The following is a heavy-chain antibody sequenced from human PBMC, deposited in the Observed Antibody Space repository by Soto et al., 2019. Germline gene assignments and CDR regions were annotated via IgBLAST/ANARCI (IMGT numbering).Heavy chain of an antibody. Sequence: PSETLSLTCTVSGGSISSGGYYWSWIRQHPGRGLEWIGYIYYSGSTYYNPSLKSRVSISGDTSKNKFSLTLSSVTAADTAVYSWARDSNQRGSGSPSGGKETRVTFP. CDR3: ARDSNQRGSGSPS. D-gene: IGHD3-10*01. J-gene: IGHJ4*02. V-gene: IGHV4-31*03. CDR2: IYYSGST. CDR1: GGSISSGGYY.